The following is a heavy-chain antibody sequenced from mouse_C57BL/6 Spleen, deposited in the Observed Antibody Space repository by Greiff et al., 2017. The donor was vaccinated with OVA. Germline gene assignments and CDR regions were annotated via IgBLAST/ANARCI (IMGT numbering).Heavy chain of an antibody. V-gene: IGHV7-3*01. CDR2: IRNKANGYTT. CDR3: ARYSSSYYGSGYAMDY. J-gene: IGHJ4*01. D-gene: IGHD1-1*01. CDR1: GFTFTDYY. Sequence: EVNLVESGGGLVQPGGSLSLSCAASGFTFTDYYMSWVRQPPGKALEWLGFIRNKANGYTTEYSVSVKGRFTISRDNSQSILYLQMNALRAEDSATYYCARYSSSYYGSGYAMDYWGQGTSVTVSS.